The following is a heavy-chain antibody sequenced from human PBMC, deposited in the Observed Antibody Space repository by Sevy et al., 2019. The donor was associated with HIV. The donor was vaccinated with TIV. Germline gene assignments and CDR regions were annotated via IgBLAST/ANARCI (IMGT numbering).Heavy chain of an antibody. CDR2: LSFGCGKI. CDR3: AREGCSRPHDY. J-gene: IGHJ4*02. CDR1: GFAFHEYS. D-gene: IGHD2-8*01. V-gene: IGHV3-23*01. Sequence: GGSLRLSCAASGFAFHEYSMSWIRQAPGKGLEWVATLSFGCGKIKYADSVQGRFTISRDNSKNSFYLQMDNLRVEDTALYYRAREGCSRPHDYWGEGTRVSVSS.